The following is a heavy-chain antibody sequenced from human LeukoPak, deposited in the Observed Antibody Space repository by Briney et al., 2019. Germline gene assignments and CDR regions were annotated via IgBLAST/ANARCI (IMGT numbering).Heavy chain of an antibody. Sequence: SETLSLTCTVSGGSVSSGSYYWSWIRQPPGKGLEWIGYIYYSGSTNYNPSLKSRVTISVDTSKNQFSLKLSSVTAADTAVYYCARGDSDYDFWSGYYRVGAFDIWGQGTMVTVSS. J-gene: IGHJ3*02. D-gene: IGHD3-3*01. CDR2: IYYSGST. CDR1: GGSVSSGSYY. CDR3: ARGDSDYDFWSGYYRVGAFDI. V-gene: IGHV4-61*01.